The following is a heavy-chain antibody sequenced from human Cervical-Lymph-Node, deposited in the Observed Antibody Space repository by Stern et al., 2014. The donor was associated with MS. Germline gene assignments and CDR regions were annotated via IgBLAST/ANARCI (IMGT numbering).Heavy chain of an antibody. CDR2: ISWNSGSI. CDR3: AKDMPLLPDSSSS. J-gene: IGHJ4*02. D-gene: IGHD6-13*01. Sequence: EVQLVESGGGLVQPGRSLRLSCAASGFTFDDYAMHWVRQAPGKGLEWVSGISWNSGSIGYADSVKGRFTISRDNAKNSLYLQMNSLRAEDTALYYCAKDMPLLPDSSSSWGQGTLVTVSS. V-gene: IGHV3-9*01. CDR1: GFTFDDYA.